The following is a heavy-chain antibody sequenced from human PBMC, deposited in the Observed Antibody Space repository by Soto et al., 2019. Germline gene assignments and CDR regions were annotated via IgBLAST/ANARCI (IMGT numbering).Heavy chain of an antibody. J-gene: IGHJ3*02. D-gene: IGHD3-3*01. CDR3: ASGWRLDAFAI. CDR2: ISSGGST. Sequence: EVQLVESGGGLVQPGGSLRLSCAASGFTVSSNYMSWVRQAPGKGLEWVSVISSGGSTYYADSVKGRFTISRHNAKNTLYLQMNSLRAEDTAVHYCASGWRLDAFAIWGQGTMATVPS. CDR1: GFTVSSNY. V-gene: IGHV3-53*04.